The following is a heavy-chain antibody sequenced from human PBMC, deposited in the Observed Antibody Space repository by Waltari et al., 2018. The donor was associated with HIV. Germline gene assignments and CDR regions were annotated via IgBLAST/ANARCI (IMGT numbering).Heavy chain of an antibody. V-gene: IGHV1-46*01. Sequence: VRQAPGQGLEWMGIINPSGGSTSYAQKFQGRVTMTRDTSTSTVYMELSSLRSEDTAVYYCARDYPNYYDSSGYFLNYFDYWGQGTLVTVSS. CDR2: INPSGGST. J-gene: IGHJ4*02. D-gene: IGHD3-22*01. CDR3: ARDYPNYYDSSGYFLNYFDY.